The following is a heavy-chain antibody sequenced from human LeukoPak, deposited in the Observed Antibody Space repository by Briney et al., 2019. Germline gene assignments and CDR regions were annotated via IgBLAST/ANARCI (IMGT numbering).Heavy chain of an antibody. CDR1: GGFISSYY. D-gene: IGHD6-13*01. CDR3: ARVLYSSTESYYYYYMDV. CDR2: IYTSGST. V-gene: IGHV4-4*07. J-gene: IGHJ6*03. Sequence: SETLSLTCTVSGGFISSYYWSWIRQPAGKGLEWIGRIYTSGSTNYNLSLKSRVTMSVDTSKNQFSLKLSSVTAADTAMYYCARVLYSSTESYYYYYMDVWGKGTTVTVSS.